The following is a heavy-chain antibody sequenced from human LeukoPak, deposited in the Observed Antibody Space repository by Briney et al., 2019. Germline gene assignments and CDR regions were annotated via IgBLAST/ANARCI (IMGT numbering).Heavy chain of an antibody. CDR3: ARMATRYYYGSGSHEDY. D-gene: IGHD3-10*01. V-gene: IGHV1-69*13. CDR2: IIPIFGTA. CDR1: GGTFSSYA. J-gene: IGHJ4*02. Sequence: SVKVSCKASGGTFSSYAISWVRQAPGQGLEWMGGIIPIFGTANYAQKFQGRVTITADESTSTAYMELSSLRSEDTAVYYCARMATRYYYGSGSHEDYWGQGTLVTVSS.